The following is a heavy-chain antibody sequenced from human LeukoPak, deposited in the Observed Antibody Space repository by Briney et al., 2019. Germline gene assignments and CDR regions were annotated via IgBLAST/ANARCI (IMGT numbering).Heavy chain of an antibody. D-gene: IGHD5-18*01. J-gene: IGHJ6*03. CDR2: IYHSGST. CDR1: GGSISSSNW. Sequence: PSGTLSLTCAVSGGSISSSNWWSWVRQPPGKGLEWIGEIYHSGSTNYNPSLKSRVTISVDKSKNQFSLKLSSVTAADTAVYYCARVDTAMVRYYYMDVWGKGTTVTVSS. CDR3: ARVDTAMVRYYYMDV. V-gene: IGHV4-4*02.